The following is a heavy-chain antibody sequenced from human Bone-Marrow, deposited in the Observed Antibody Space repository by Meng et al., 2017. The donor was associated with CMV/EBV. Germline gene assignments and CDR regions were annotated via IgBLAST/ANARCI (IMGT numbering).Heavy chain of an antibody. D-gene: IGHD3-16*02. CDR2: INSDGRST. V-gene: IGHV3-74*01. CDR1: GFNFSSAW. J-gene: IGHJ4*01. CDR3: TTLQSLDY. Sequence: GGSLRLSCAASGFNFSSAWMNWVRQAPGKGLVWVSRINSDGRSTSYADFVKGRFTISRDNAKNTLYLQLDSLAAEDTALYYCTTLQSLDYWGPGNRVTGPS.